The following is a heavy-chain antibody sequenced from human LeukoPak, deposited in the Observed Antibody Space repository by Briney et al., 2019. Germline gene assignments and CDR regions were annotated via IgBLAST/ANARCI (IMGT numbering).Heavy chain of an antibody. D-gene: IGHD3-10*01. CDR3: ARADYYGSGMYYYYYMDV. CDR1: GYTFTSYY. Sequence: GASVKVSCKASGYTFTSYYMHWVRQATGQGLEWMGWMNPNSGNTGYAQKFQGRVIMTRNTSISTGYMELSSLRSEDTAVYYCARADYYGSGMYYYYYMDVWGKGTTVTISS. V-gene: IGHV1-8*02. CDR2: MNPNSGNT. J-gene: IGHJ6*03.